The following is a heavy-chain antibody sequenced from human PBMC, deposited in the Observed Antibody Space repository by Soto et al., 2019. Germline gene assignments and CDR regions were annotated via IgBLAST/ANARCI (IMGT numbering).Heavy chain of an antibody. CDR2: INPNSGDT. V-gene: IGHV1-2*02. J-gene: IGHJ4*02. D-gene: IGHD1-20*01. Sequence: RASVKVSCKSSGYSFISYYIFWVRQAPGQGLEWMGWINPNSGDTNVAQKFQGRVTMTRDTSINTAYMELSRLRSDDTALYYCARDSNWNTLDYWGQGTLVTVSS. CDR1: GYSFISYY. CDR3: ARDSNWNTLDY.